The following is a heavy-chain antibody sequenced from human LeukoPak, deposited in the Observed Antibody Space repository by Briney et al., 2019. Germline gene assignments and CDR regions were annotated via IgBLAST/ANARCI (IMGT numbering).Heavy chain of an antibody. D-gene: IGHD3-9*01. CDR1: GYTFTSYG. Sequence: ASVKVSCKASGYTFTSYGISWVRQAPGQGLEWMGWISAYNGNTNYAQKLQGRVTMTTDTSTSTAYMELRSLRSDDTAVYYCARVLRYFDWLLSPNYYYYYMDVWGKGTTVTVSS. V-gene: IGHV1-18*01. J-gene: IGHJ6*03. CDR3: ARVLRYFDWLLSPNYYYYYMDV. CDR2: ISAYNGNT.